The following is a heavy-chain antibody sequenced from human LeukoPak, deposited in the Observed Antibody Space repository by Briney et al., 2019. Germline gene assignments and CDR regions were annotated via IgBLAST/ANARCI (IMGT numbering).Heavy chain of an antibody. Sequence: SETLSLTCTVSGGSISSYYWSWIRQPPGKGLEWIGYIYYSGSTNYNPSLKSRVTISVDTSKNQFSLKLSSVTAADTAVYYCARYGAYGSGSYSNYYYGMDVWGQGTTVTVSS. CDR3: ARYGAYGSGSYSNYYYGMDV. CDR2: IYYSGST. J-gene: IGHJ6*02. D-gene: IGHD3-10*01. CDR1: GGSISSYY. V-gene: IGHV4-59*08.